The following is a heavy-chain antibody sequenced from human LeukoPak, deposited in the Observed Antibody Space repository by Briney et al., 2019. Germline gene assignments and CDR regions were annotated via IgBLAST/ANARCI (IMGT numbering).Heavy chain of an antibody. V-gene: IGHV3-53*01. D-gene: IGHD3-3*01. J-gene: IGHJ4*02. CDR2: IYSGGST. CDR3: AREANDFWSGYYVN. CDR1: GFTFTDYY. Sequence: GGSLRLSCAASGFTFTDYYMSWVRQAPGKGLEWVSVIYSGGSTYYADSVKGRFTISRDNSKNTLYLQMNSLRAEDTAVYYCAREANDFWSGYYVNWGQGTLVTVSS.